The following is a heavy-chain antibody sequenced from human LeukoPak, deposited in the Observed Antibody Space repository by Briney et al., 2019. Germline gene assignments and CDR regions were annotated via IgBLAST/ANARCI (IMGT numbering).Heavy chain of an antibody. Sequence: GGSLRLSCAASGFTFSSHWMHWVRQAPGKGLVWVSHINSDGSSTRYADSVKGRFTISRDNAKNTLYLQMNSLRAEDTALYHCARAVYYDFWSGSPDDAFDIWGQGTMVTVSS. V-gene: IGHV3-74*01. CDR2: INSDGSST. D-gene: IGHD3-3*01. J-gene: IGHJ3*02. CDR1: GFTFSSHW. CDR3: ARAVYYDFWSGSPDDAFDI.